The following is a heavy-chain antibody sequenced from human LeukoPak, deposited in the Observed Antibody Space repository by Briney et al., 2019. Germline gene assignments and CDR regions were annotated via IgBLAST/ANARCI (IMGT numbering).Heavy chain of an antibody. D-gene: IGHD2-2*01. CDR1: GYPFTSFG. J-gene: IGHJ1*01. CDR3: ARARRVQVIPVAESAEYFEH. V-gene: IGHV1-18*01. Sequence: ASVKVSCKTSGYPFTSFGVSWVRQAPGQGLEWMAWISPYNGNTNFAQRFQGRLTLTTDTSTSTVYMELRSLRSDDTAVYFCARARRVQVIPVAESAEYFEHWGQGTLVTVSS. CDR2: ISPYNGNT.